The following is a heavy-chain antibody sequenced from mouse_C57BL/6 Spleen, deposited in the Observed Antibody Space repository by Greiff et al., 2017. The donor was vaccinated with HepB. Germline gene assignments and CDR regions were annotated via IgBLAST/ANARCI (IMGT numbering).Heavy chain of an antibody. J-gene: IGHJ3*01. CDR2: INPNNGGT. CDR3: ARGGLRRDFAY. D-gene: IGHD2-4*01. Sequence: VQLQQSGPELVKPGASVKISCKASGYTFTDYYMNWVKQSHGKSLEWIGDINPNNGGTSYNQKFKGKATLTVDKSSSTAYMELRSLPSEDSAVYYCARGGLRRDFAYWGQGTLVTVSA. V-gene: IGHV1-26*01. CDR1: GYTFTDYY.